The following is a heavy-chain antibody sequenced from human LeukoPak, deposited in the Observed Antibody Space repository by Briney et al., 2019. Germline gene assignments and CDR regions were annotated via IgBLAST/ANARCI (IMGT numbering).Heavy chain of an antibody. CDR2: INHSGST. CDR3: ARQEYQLLVGYYFDY. Sequence: PSETLSLTCAVYGGSFSGYYWSWIRQPPGKGLKWIGEINHSGSTNYNPSLKSRVTISVDTSKNRFSLKLSSVTAADTAVYYCARQEYQLLVGYYFDYWGQGTLVTVSS. CDR1: GGSFSGYY. V-gene: IGHV4-34*01. D-gene: IGHD2-2*01. J-gene: IGHJ4*02.